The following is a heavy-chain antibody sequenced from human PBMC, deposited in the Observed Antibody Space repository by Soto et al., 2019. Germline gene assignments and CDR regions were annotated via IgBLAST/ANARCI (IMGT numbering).Heavy chain of an antibody. CDR3: VRGRRDYLGSRTSRPF. V-gene: IGHV1-18*04. CDR1: GYWFNDYA. J-gene: IGHJ4*02. Sequence: ASVKVSCKASGYWFNDYAISWVRQAPGQGLEWMGWICAYSGQTNLAQKFQGRVTMNAERSKSTAYTELGSLRSDDAAVYSCVRGRRDYLGSRTSRPFRGKGTQVTVSA. CDR2: ICAYSGQT. D-gene: IGHD3-10*01.